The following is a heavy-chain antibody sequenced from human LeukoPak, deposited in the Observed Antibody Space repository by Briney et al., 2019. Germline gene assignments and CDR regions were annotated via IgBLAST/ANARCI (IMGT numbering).Heavy chain of an antibody. V-gene: IGHV5-10-1*01. CDR2: IHISDSST. J-gene: IGHJ6*04. Sequence: AESLMISSKCSGYTISSYLLMGGRHMPPGGVGGTGWIHISDSSTNHHPSFEGHVTISADKSISTAYLQWSNLEASDTAMYYCARIGYGWDSVALYYYAMDVWGKGATVTVSS. CDR3: ARIGYGWDSVALYYYAMDV. D-gene: IGHD3-22*01. CDR1: GYTISSYL.